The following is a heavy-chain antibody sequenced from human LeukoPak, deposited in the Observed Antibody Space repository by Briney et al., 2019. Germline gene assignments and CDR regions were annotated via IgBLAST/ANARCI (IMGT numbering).Heavy chain of an antibody. V-gene: IGHV4-61*02. CDR2: IYTSGST. Sequence: PSETLSLTXTVSGGSISSGSYYWSWIRQPAGKGLEWIGRIYTSGSTNYNPSLKSRVTISVDTSKNQFSLKLSSVTAADTAVYYCARDKYDYDFWSGPAGYFDYWGQGTLVTVSS. J-gene: IGHJ4*02. CDR1: GGSISSGSYY. CDR3: ARDKYDYDFWSGPAGYFDY. D-gene: IGHD3-3*01.